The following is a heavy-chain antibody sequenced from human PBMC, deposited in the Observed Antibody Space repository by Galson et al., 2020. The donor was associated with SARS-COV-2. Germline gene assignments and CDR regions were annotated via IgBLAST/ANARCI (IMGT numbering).Heavy chain of an antibody. J-gene: IGHJ3*02. V-gene: IGHV3-21*01. D-gene: IGHD3-10*01. CDR2: ISSSSSYI. Sequence: NSGGSLRLSCAASGFTFSSYSMNWVRQAPGKGLEWVSSISSSSSYIYYADSVKGRFTISRDNAKNSLYLQMNSLRAEDTAVYYCARDVGGLWFGESGAFYIWGQGTMFTVSS. CDR1: GFTFSSYS. CDR3: ARDVGGLWFGESGAFYI.